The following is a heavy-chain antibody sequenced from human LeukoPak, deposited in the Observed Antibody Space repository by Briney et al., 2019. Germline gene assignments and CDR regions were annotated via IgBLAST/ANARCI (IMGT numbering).Heavy chain of an antibody. Sequence: ASVKVSCKASGYTFTGYYMHWVRQAPGQGLEWMGWINPNSSGTNYAQKFQGRVTMTRDTSISTAYMELSRLRSDDTAVYYCARDRGDILTGYYYDYWGQGTLVTVSS. CDR3: ARDRGDILTGYYYDY. CDR1: GYTFTGYY. CDR2: INPNSSGT. V-gene: IGHV1-2*02. D-gene: IGHD3-9*01. J-gene: IGHJ4*02.